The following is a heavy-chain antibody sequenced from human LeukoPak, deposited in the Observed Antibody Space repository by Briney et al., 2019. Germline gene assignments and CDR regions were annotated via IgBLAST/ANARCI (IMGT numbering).Heavy chain of an antibody. Sequence: GRSLRLSCAASGFTFSSYAMHWVRQAPGKGLEWVAVISYDGSNKYYADSVKGRFTISRDNSKNTLYLQMNSLRAEDTAVYYCARGLYSSSWGFDYWGQGTLVTVSS. CDR1: GFTFSSYA. V-gene: IGHV3-30-3*01. J-gene: IGHJ4*02. D-gene: IGHD6-13*01. CDR2: ISYDGSNK. CDR3: ARGLYSSSWGFDY.